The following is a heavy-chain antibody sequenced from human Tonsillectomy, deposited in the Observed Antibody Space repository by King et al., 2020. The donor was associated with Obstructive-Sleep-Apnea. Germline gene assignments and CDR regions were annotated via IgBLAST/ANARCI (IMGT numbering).Heavy chain of an antibody. V-gene: IGHV7-4-1*02. CDR1: GYNLSTYV. CDR3: ARGRSWFDP. Sequence: QLVQSGSELRKPGASVKVSCKASGYNLSTYVMNWVRQAPGQGLEWMGWIDTNTGNPTYAQGFTRRFVFSLDTSFSTAYLQISSLRTEDTAVYYCARGRSWFDPWGQGTLVTVSS. J-gene: IGHJ5*02. CDR2: IDTNTGNP.